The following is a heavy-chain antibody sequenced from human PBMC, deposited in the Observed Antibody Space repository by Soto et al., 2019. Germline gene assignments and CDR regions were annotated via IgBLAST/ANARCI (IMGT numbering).Heavy chain of an antibody. CDR2: ISYDGSNK. CDR1: GFTFSSYG. V-gene: IGHV3-30*18. J-gene: IGHJ6*02. D-gene: IGHD5-12*01. Sequence: GGSLRLSCAASGFTFSSYGMHWVRQAPGKGLEWVAVISYDGSNKYYADSVKGRFTISRDNSKNTLYLQMNSLRAEDTAVYYCAKDQAEVATRAPHYYYGMDVWGQGTTVTVSS. CDR3: AKDQAEVATRAPHYYYGMDV.